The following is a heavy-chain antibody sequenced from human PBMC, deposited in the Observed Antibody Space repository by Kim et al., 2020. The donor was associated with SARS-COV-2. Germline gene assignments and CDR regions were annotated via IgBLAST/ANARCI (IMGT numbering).Heavy chain of an antibody. CDR3: VRASHAGYFDL. J-gene: IGHJ2*01. V-gene: IGHV3-13*05. CDR2: IGTASDP. Sequence: GGSLRLSCTASGFIFSTHDMHWVRQNPGKRLEWEWVSSIGTASDPYYPDSVKGRFTISRENVKQSLYLQMNYLRAGDTAVNFCVRASHAGYFDLRGRGT. CDR1: GFIFSTHD.